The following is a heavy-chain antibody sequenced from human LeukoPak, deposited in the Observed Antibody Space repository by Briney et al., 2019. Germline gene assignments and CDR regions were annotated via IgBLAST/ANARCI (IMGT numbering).Heavy chain of an antibody. CDR3: ARDRSQEFDP. V-gene: IGHV3-30*04. D-gene: IGHD3-10*01. J-gene: IGHJ5*02. CDR2: ISSDGTNK. CDR1: RFTFRNYA. Sequence: GGSLRLSCAAARFTFRNYAMHWVRQAPGKGLEWVAVISSDGTNKDYADSVKGRFSISRDNSKNTLYLQMNRLRADDTAVYYCARDRSQEFDPWGQGTLVTVSS.